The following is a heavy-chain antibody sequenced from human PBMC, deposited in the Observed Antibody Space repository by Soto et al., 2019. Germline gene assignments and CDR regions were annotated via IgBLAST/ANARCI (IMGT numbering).Heavy chain of an antibody. V-gene: IGHV4-39*01. J-gene: IGHJ4*02. CDR3: ARQPRVEYYYGSGLGY. Sequence: QLQLQESGPGLVKPSETLSLTCTVSGGSISSSSYYWGWIRQPPGKGLEWIGSIYYSGSTYYNPSLKSRVTISVDTSKNQFSLKLSSVTAADTAVYYCARQPRVEYYYGSGLGYWGQGTLVTVSS. CDR2: IYYSGST. D-gene: IGHD3-10*01. CDR1: GGSISSSSYY.